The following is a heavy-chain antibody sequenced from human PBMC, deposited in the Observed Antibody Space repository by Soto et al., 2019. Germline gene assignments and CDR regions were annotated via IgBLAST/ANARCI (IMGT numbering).Heavy chain of an antibody. CDR1: GFTFSSYA. Sequence: GGSLRLSCAASGFTFSSYAMHWVRQAPGKGLEYVSAISSNGGSTYYANSVKGRFTISRDNSRNTLFLQMNSLRAEDTAVYYCARDYYKYYDSSGYYRSPAYWGQGTLVTVSS. CDR3: ARDYYKYYDSSGYYRSPAY. J-gene: IGHJ4*02. CDR2: ISSNGGST. D-gene: IGHD3-22*01. V-gene: IGHV3-64*01.